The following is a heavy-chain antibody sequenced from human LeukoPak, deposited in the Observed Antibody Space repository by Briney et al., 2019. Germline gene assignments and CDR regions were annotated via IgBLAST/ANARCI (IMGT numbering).Heavy chain of an antibody. CDR1: GGSISSYY. CDR2: IYTSGST. Sequence: SDTLSLTCTFSGGSISSYYWSWIRQPAGKGLEGIGRIYTSGSTNYNPSLKSRVTMSVDTSKNQFSLRLSSVNAADTAVYFCAREGTSGGLNWLDPWGQGTLVTVSS. J-gene: IGHJ5*02. CDR3: AREGTSGGLNWLDP. V-gene: IGHV4-4*07. D-gene: IGHD3-10*01.